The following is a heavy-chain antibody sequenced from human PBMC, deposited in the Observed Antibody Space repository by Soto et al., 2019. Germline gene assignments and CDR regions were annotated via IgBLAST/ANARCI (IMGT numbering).Heavy chain of an antibody. CDR1: GFTFSSYG. CDR2: IWYDGSNK. V-gene: IGHV3-33*01. CDR3: ARYGGHSLDF. J-gene: IGHJ4*02. D-gene: IGHD2-21*02. Sequence: QVQLVESGGGVVQPGRSLRLSCAASGFTFSSYGMHWVRQAPGKGLEWVAVIWYDGSNKYYGDSVKGRFTISRDNSKNTLYLQMNSVRAEDTAIYHCARYGGHSLDFWGQGTLVTVSS.